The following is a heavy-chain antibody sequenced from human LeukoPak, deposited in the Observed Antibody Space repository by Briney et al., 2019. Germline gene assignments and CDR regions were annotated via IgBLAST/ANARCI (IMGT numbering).Heavy chain of an antibody. CDR1: GGSISSGGYY. V-gene: IGHV4-31*03. CDR3: ARGGSGSYHNWFDP. J-gene: IGHJ5*02. D-gene: IGHD3-10*01. CDR2: IYYSGST. Sequence: PSETLSLTCTVSGGSISSGGYYWSWIRQHPGKGLEWIGYIYYSGSTYYNPSLKSRVTISVDTSKNQFSLKLSSVTAADTAVYYCARGGSGSYHNWFDPWGQGTLVTVSS.